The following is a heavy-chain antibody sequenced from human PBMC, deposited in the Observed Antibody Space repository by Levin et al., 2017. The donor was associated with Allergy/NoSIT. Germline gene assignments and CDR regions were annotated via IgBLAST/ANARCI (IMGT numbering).Heavy chain of an antibody. CDR2: IKQDGTEK. V-gene: IGHV3-7*01. CDR1: GFTFSNYW. Sequence: GESLKISCAASGFTFSNYWMSWVRQAPGKGLEWVANIKQDGTEKYYVDSVKGRFTISKDNAKNSLYLQMNSLRVEDTAVYYCARVANRAFDIRGQGTMATVSP. CDR3: ARVANRAFDI. J-gene: IGHJ3*02. D-gene: IGHD2/OR15-2a*01.